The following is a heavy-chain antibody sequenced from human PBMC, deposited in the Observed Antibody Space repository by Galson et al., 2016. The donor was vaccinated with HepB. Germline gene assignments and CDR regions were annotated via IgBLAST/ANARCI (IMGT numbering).Heavy chain of an antibody. Sequence: SLRLSCAASGLTFSSYAMSWVRQAPGKRLEWVSSISVSGGSTNYADSVKGRFTISRDNSENTLYLQMNSERDEDTAIYYCAKGGGSWYFDLWGRGTLVTVSS. CDR3: AKGGGSWYFDL. CDR2: ISVSGGST. CDR1: GLTFSSYA. J-gene: IGHJ2*01. V-gene: IGHV3-23*01. D-gene: IGHD1-26*01.